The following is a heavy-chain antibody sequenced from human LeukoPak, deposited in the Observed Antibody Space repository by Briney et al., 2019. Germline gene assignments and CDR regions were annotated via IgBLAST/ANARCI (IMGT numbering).Heavy chain of an antibody. V-gene: IGHV4-61*01. Sequence: SDTLSLTCTVSGGSVSSGSYYGSWIRQPPGRGLEWIGYIYYSGSIHYNPSLKSRVTISVDTSKNQFSLKLSSVTAAETAVYYCARYCSSTSCSDNAFDIWGQGTMVTVSS. J-gene: IGHJ3*02. D-gene: IGHD2-2*01. CDR2: IYYSGSI. CDR3: ARYCSSTSCSDNAFDI. CDR1: GGSVSSGSYY.